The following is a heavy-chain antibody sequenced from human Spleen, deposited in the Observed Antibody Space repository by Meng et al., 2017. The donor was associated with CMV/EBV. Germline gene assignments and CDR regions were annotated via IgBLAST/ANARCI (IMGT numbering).Heavy chain of an antibody. CDR1: GFTFSSYA. V-gene: IGHV3-30-3*01. D-gene: IGHD6-19*01. Sequence: GESLKISCAASGFTFSSYAMHWVRQAPGKGLEWVAVISYDGSNKYYEDSVKGRFTISRDNSKNTLYLQMNSLRAEDTAVYYCARGQGIRQWLIRDFDYWGQGTLVTVSS. CDR2: ISYDGSNK. J-gene: IGHJ4*02. CDR3: ARGQGIRQWLIRDFDY.